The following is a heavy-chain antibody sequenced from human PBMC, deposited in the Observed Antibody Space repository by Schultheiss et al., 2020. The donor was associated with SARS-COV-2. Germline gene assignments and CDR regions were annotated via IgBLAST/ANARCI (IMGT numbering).Heavy chain of an antibody. CDR2: IYHSAST. CDR3: ARDKVAAAGTGWFDP. J-gene: IGHJ5*02. D-gene: IGHD6-13*01. CDR1: GGSFSGYY. Sequence: SQTLSLTCAVYGGSFSGYYWSWIRQPAGKGLEWIGRIYHSASTYYNPTLKSRVTISVDTSKNQFALKLGSVTAADTTVYYCARDKVAAAGTGWFDPWGQGTLVTVSS. V-gene: IGHV4-59*10.